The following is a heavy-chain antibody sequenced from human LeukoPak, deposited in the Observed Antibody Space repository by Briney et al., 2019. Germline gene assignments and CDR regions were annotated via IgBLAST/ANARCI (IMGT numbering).Heavy chain of an antibody. Sequence: SGPTLVKPTQTLTLTCTFSGFSLSTSGVGVGWIRQPPGKALGWLGLIYCDDDKRYSASLKSRLTITKDTSKNQVVLTMTNMDPVDTATYYCAHRDENYGVPWGFDPWGQGTLVTVSS. D-gene: IGHD4-17*01. CDR3: AHRDENYGVPWGFDP. J-gene: IGHJ5*02. V-gene: IGHV2-5*02. CDR2: IYCDDDK. CDR1: GFSLSTSGVG.